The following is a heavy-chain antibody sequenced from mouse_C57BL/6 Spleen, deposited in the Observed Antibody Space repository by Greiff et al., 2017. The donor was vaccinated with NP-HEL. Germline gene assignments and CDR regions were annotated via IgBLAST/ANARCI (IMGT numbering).Heavy chain of an antibody. CDR3: EIRGAGYYFDY. J-gene: IGHJ2*01. V-gene: IGHV1-76*01. CDR2: IYPGSGNN. Sequence: VQLQQSGAELVRPGASVKLSCKASGYTFTDYYINWVKQRPGQGLEWIARIYPGSGNNYYNEKFKGKATLTAEKSSSTAYMQLSSLTSEDSAVYFCEIRGAGYYFDYWGQGTTLTVSS. CDR1: GYTFTDYY. D-gene: IGHD1-1*01.